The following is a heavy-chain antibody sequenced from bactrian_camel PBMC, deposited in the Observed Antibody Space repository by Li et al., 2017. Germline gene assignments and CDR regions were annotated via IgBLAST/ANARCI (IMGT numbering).Heavy chain of an antibody. Sequence: DVQLVESGGGLVQPGGSLRLSCAASGYTLRIYDMSWVRQAPGKGLEWVSAINSGGDSTFYADSVKSRFTISRDDAKNTMYLQLNSLKTEDMGMFYCTVGALAGGSWHVASRYGMDYWGNGTQVTVS. D-gene: IGHD6*01. CDR2: INSGGDST. CDR1: GYTLRIYD. V-gene: IGHV3S40*01. J-gene: IGHJ7*01.